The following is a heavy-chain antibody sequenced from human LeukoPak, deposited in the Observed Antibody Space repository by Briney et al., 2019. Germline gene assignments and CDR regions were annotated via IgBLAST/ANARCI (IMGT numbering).Heavy chain of an antibody. CDR1: GGTFSSYA. CDR2: IIPILGIA. CDR3: ATDPRGVGATFDI. V-gene: IGHV1-69*04. Sequence: WASVKVSCKASGGTFSSYAISWVRQAPGQGLEWMGRIIPILGIANYAQKFQGRVTITAGKSTSTAYMELSSLRSEDTAVYYCATDPRGVGATFDIWGQGTMVTVSS. J-gene: IGHJ3*02. D-gene: IGHD1-26*01.